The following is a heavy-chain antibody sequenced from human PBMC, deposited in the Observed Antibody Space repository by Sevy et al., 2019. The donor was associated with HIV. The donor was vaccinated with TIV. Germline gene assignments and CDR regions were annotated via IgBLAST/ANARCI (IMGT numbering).Heavy chain of an antibody. CDR3: ARDTYSSSGDYYYYYMDV. V-gene: IGHV3-7*03. CDR1: GFTFSNYW. J-gene: IGHJ6*03. Sequence: GGSLRLSCAASGFTFSNYWMSWVRQAPGKGLECVANINQDGSEKYYLDSVKGRFIVSRDNAKNSLYLQMNSLRAEDTAVYYCARDTYSSSGDYYYYYMDVWGKGTTVTVSS. D-gene: IGHD6-6*01. CDR2: INQDGSEK.